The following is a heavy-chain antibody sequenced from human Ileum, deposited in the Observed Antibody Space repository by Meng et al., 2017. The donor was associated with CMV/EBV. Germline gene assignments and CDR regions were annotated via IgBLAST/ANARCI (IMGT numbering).Heavy chain of an antibody. J-gene: IGHJ4*02. D-gene: IGHD3-22*01. V-gene: IGHV3-11*04. CDR3: ARDSITAEGYYYDSSDF. CDR2: ISSSGSTI. Sequence: GGSLRLSCAVSGVTFTAYAITWVRQAPGKGLEWVSYISSSGSTIYYADSVKGRFTISRDNAKNSLYLQMNSLRAEDTAVYYCARDSITAEGYYYDSSDFWGQGTLVTVSS. CDR1: GVTFTAYA.